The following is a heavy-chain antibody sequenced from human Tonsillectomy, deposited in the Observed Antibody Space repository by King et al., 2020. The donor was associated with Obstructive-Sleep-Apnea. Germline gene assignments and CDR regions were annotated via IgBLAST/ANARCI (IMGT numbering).Heavy chain of an antibody. D-gene: IGHD3-3*01. CDR1: GGSISSSSYY. CDR2: IYYSGST. CDR3: ARVGDWGGYSNNWFDP. Sequence: QLQESGPGLVKPSETLSLTCTVSGGSISSSSYYWGWIRQPPGKGLEWIGNIYYSGSTYYNPSLKSRVTISVDTSKNQFSLKLSSVTAADTALYDCARVGDWGGYSNNWFDPWGQGTLVTVSS. V-gene: IGHV4-39*07. J-gene: IGHJ5*02.